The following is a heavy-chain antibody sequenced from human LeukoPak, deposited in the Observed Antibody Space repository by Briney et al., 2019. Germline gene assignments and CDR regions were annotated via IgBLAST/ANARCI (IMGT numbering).Heavy chain of an antibody. V-gene: IGHV1-2*02. CDR1: GYTFTDYY. D-gene: IGHD2-15*01. J-gene: IGHJ4*02. Sequence: ASVKVSCKPSGYTFTDYYIHWVRQAPGQRLEWMGWISPNSGGTNYAQKFQGRVTMTRDTSISTAYMELSRLRSDDTAVYYCARDFSAGSLDYWGQGTLVTVSS. CDR2: ISPNSGGT. CDR3: ARDFSAGSLDY.